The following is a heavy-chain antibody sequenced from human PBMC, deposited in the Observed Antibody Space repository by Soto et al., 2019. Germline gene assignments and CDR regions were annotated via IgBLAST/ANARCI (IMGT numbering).Heavy chain of an antibody. CDR3: ARPLIGNTIDL. J-gene: IGHJ3*01. D-gene: IGHD1-7*01. CDR2: INPSRASA. CDR1: GYTFFKYF. Sequence: ASVKVSCKASGYTFFKYFIHWVRQAPGQGLEWIGIINPSRASATYGPIFQGRVSLTTDMPTSTVYMELSSLRSEDTAIYYCARPLIGNTIDLWGQGTSVTVSS. V-gene: IGHV1-46*01.